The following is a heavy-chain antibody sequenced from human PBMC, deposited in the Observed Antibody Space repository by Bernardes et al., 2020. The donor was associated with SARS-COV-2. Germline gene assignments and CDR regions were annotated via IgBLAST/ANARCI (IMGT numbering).Heavy chain of an antibody. CDR2: ISSNGGST. Sequence: GGSLRLSRSASGFTFSSYAMHWVRQAPGKGLEYVSAISSNGGSTYYADSVKGRFTISRDNSKNTLYLQMSSLRAEDTAVYYCVKDQTLGYWRTHMDVWGKGTTVTVSS. CDR1: GFTFSSYA. D-gene: IGHD2-15*01. V-gene: IGHV3-64D*06. CDR3: VKDQTLGYWRTHMDV. J-gene: IGHJ6*03.